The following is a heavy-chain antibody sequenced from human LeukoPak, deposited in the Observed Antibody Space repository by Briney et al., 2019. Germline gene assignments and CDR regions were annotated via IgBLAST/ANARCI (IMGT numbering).Heavy chain of an antibody. Sequence: GGSLRLSCVASGFTFSSYEMNWVRQAPGKGLQWVSYISSSGGNRYYADSVKGRFTISRDNAKNSLYLQMNSLRAEDTAVYYCARDGTTVTQYYFDYWGQGTPVTVSS. D-gene: IGHD4-17*01. CDR3: ARDGTTVTQYYFDY. J-gene: IGHJ4*02. V-gene: IGHV3-48*03. CDR2: ISSSGGNR. CDR1: GFTFSSYE.